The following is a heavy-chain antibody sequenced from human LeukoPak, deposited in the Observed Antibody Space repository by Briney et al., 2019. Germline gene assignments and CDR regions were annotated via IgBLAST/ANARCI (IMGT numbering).Heavy chain of an antibody. Sequence: GGSLRLSCAASGFTFSDYGMHWVRQAPGKGLEWVAFIRSDGSNKYYADSVKGRFTISRDNAKNSLYLQMNSLRAEDTAVYYCASGDYGDYAIYWGQGTLVTVSS. CDR2: IRSDGSNK. D-gene: IGHD4-17*01. CDR3: ASGDYGDYAIY. V-gene: IGHV3-30*02. J-gene: IGHJ4*02. CDR1: GFTFSDYG.